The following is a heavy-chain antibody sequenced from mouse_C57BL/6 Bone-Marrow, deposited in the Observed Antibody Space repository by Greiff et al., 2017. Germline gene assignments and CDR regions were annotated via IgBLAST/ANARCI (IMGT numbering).Heavy chain of an antibody. J-gene: IGHJ2*01. V-gene: IGHV1-54*01. Sequence: VQLQQSGAELVRPGTSVKVSCKASGYAFTNYLIEWVKQRPGQGLEWIGVINSGSGGTNYNEKFKGKATLTVDKSSSTAYMQLSSLTSEDSAVYFWARLIYYGYDYFDYGGQGTTLTVSS. CDR2: INSGSGGT. CDR1: GYAFTNYL. CDR3: ARLIYYGYDYFDY. D-gene: IGHD2-2*01.